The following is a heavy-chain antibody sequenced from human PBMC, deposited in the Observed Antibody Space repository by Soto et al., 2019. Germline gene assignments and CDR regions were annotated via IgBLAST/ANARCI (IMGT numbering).Heavy chain of an antibody. CDR3: AKVYSDFWSGYPYYFDY. V-gene: IGHV3-23*01. D-gene: IGHD3-3*01. CDR1: GFTVSKYA. CDR2: IRGSGGST. Sequence: PGGSLRLSCEASGFTVSKYAMSWVRQAPGKGLEWVSAIRGSGGSTYYADSVKGRFTISRDNSKNTMYLQMNSLRAEDTAVYYCAKVYSDFWSGYPYYFDYWGQGTMVPVSS. J-gene: IGHJ4*02.